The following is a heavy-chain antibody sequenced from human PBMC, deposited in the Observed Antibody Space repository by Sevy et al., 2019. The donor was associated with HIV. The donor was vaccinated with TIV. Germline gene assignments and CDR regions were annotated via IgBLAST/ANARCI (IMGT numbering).Heavy chain of an antibody. Sequence: GGSLRLSCAASGLSLTTTGLSWVRQAPGKGLEWVAGVTSDGATNYADSVWERFTVSRENSKNTLYLQLNSLRADDTAVFYCGGGETTMITDLDYWGQGTLVTVSS. J-gene: IGHJ4*02. CDR1: GLSLTTTG. D-gene: IGHD3-16*01. CDR3: GGGETTMITDLDY. V-gene: IGHV3-23*01. CDR2: VTSDGAT.